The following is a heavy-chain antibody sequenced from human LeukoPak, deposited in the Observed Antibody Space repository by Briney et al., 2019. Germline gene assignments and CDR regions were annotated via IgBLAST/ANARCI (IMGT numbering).Heavy chain of an antibody. CDR1: GFTFDDYA. Sequence: PGRSLRLSCAASGFTFDDYAMHWVGQAPGKGLEWVSGISWNSGSIGYADSVKGRFTISRDNAKNSLYLQINSLRAEDTDLYYCAKDLDTTPNAMIVGGDAFDIWGQGTMVTVSS. CDR3: AKDLDTTPNAMIVGGDAFDI. J-gene: IGHJ3*02. D-gene: IGHD3-22*01. V-gene: IGHV3-9*01. CDR2: ISWNSGSI.